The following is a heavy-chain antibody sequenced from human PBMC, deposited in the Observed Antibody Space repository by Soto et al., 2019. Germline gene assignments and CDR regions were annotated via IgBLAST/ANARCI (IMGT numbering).Heavy chain of an antibody. D-gene: IGHD3-22*01. CDR3: ASEMIVVEGGDAFDI. J-gene: IGHJ3*02. V-gene: IGHV4-30-4*01. CDR2: IYYSGST. CDR1: GGSISSGDYY. Sequence: QVQLQESGPGLVKPSQTLSLTCTVSGGSISSGDYYWSWIRQPPGKGLEWIGYIYYSGSTYYNPSLKSRVTISVDTSKHQCSLELSYVTAADRAVYYCASEMIVVEGGDAFDIWGQGTMVTVSS.